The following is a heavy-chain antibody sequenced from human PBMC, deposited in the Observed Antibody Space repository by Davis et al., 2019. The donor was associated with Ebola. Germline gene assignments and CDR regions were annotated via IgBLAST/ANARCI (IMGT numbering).Heavy chain of an antibody. CDR2: INPNSGGT. CDR1: GYTFTSYA. J-gene: IGHJ6*02. V-gene: IGHV1-2*04. Sequence: ASVKVSCKASGYTFTSYAMHWVRQAPGQGLEWMGWINPNSGGTNYAQKFQGWVTMTRDTSISTAYMELSRLRSDDTAVYYCARVYDYHYGMDVWGQGTTVTVSS. CDR3: ARVYDYHYGMDV. D-gene: IGHD5-12*01.